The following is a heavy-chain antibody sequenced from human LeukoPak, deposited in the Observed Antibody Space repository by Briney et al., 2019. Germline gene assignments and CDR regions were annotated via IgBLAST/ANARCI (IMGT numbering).Heavy chain of an antibody. V-gene: IGHV4-38-2*02. J-gene: IGHJ3*02. CDR2: IYHSGST. CDR3: ARGRDTAMVGNAFDI. CDR1: GYSISSGYY. Sequence: PSETLSLTCTVSGYSISSGYYWGWIRQPPGKGLEWIGSIYHSGSTYYNPSLKSRVTISVDTSKNQFSLKLSSVTAADTAVYYCARGRDTAMVGNAFDIWGQGTMVTVSS. D-gene: IGHD5-18*01.